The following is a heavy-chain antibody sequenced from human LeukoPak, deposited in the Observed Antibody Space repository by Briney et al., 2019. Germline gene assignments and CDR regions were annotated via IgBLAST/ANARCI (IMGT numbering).Heavy chain of an antibody. CDR1: GFTFISND. CDR2: ISYDGSNK. J-gene: IGHJ6*02. Sequence: PGGSLRLSCAASGFTFISNDMHWVRQAPGKGLEWVAFISYDGSNKYYADSVKGRFTISRDNSKNKLYLQMNTLRAEDTAVYYCAKARPAIAARVGYYYGLDVWGQGTTVTVSS. CDR3: AKARPAIAARVGYYYGLDV. D-gene: IGHD6-6*01. V-gene: IGHV3-30*18.